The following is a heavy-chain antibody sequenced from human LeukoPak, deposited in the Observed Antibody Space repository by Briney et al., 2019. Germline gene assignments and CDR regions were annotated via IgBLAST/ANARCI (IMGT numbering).Heavy chain of an antibody. CDR1: GYTFTSYY. Sequence: ASVKVSCKASGYTFTSYYMHWVRQAPGQGLEWMGWISAYNGNTNYAQKLQGRVTMTTDTSTGTAYMELRSLRSDDTAVYYCARDHYYDSTGSDAFDIWGQGTMVTVSS. V-gene: IGHV1-18*04. J-gene: IGHJ3*02. D-gene: IGHD3-22*01. CDR3: ARDHYYDSTGSDAFDI. CDR2: ISAYNGNT.